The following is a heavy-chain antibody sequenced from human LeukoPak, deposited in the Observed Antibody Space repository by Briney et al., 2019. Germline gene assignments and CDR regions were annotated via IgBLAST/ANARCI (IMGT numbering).Heavy chain of an antibody. CDR2: IIPIFGTA. J-gene: IGHJ4*02. Sequence: SVTVSCTASGGTFSSYAISWVRQAPGQGLEWMGGIIPIFGTANYAQKFQGRVTITADESTSTAYMELSSLRSEDTAVYYCALGPYCGGDCYSNIGYWGQGTLVTVSS. V-gene: IGHV1-69*13. CDR3: ALGPYCGGDCYSNIGY. CDR1: GGTFSSYA. D-gene: IGHD2-21*02.